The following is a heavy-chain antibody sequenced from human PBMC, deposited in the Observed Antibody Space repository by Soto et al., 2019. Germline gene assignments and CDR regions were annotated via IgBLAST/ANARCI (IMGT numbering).Heavy chain of an antibody. CDR1: GFTFSSYA. Sequence: EVQLLESGGGLVQTGGSLRLSCAASGFTFSSYAMSWVRQAQGKGLEWVSAISGSGGSTYYADSVKGRFTITRDNSKNTLYLQMNSLRAEDTAVYYCAKYVVVVAAIDYWGQGTLVTVSS. CDR2: ISGSGGST. D-gene: IGHD2-15*01. J-gene: IGHJ4*02. CDR3: AKYVVVVAAIDY. V-gene: IGHV3-23*01.